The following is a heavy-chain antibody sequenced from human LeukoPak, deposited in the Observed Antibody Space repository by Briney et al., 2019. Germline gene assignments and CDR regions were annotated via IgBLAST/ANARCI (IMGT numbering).Heavy chain of an antibody. J-gene: IGHJ4*02. CDR2: ISKDGSDK. CDR3: ARDAYYSSGTYFDS. V-gene: IGHV3-30*01. D-gene: IGHD3-10*01. Sequence: GSLRLSCAASGFTFTNYAMHWVRQAPGKGLEWVTVISKDGSDKNYADSVKGRFTISRDNSMNTLFLQMNSLRTDDTAVYFCARDAYYSSGTYFDSWGQGTPVTVSS. CDR1: GFTFTNYA.